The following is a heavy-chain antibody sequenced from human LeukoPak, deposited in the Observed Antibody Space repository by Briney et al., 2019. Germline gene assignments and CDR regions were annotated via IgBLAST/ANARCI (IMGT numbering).Heavy chain of an antibody. Sequence: GGSLRLSCAASGFTFSNYWMHWVRQAPGKGLVWVSHINSDGSWTSYADSVKGRFTISKDNAKNTVYLQMNSLRAEDTAVYYCVSFYETYWGRGTLVTVSS. V-gene: IGHV3-74*01. CDR3: VSFYETY. J-gene: IGHJ4*02. CDR2: INSDGSWT. D-gene: IGHD2/OR15-2a*01. CDR1: GFTFSNYW.